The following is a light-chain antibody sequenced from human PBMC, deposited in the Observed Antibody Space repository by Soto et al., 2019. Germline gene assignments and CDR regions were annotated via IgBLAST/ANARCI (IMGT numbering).Light chain of an antibody. V-gene: IGKV3-11*01. Sequence: ENVLTQSPATLSLSPGERATLSCRASQSISSYLAWYQQKPGQAPRLLIYDASNRATGIPARFSGSGSGTDFTLTISSLEPEDFAVYYCQQRSNSPPLTFGGGTKVEIK. CDR1: QSISSY. CDR3: QQRSNSPPLT. J-gene: IGKJ4*01. CDR2: DAS.